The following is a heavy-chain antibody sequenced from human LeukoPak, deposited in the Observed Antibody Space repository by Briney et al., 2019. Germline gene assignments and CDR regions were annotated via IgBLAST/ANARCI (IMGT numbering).Heavy chain of an antibody. Sequence: GASVKVSCKASGYTFSSYGISWVRQAPEQGLEWMRWISAYNGNTNYAQKVQGRVTLTTETSTSTAYMELRSLRSDDTAVYYCARDRQLGSSGYYAAYWGQGTLVTVSS. J-gene: IGHJ4*02. CDR3: ARDRQLGSSGYYAAY. CDR1: GYTFSSYG. CDR2: ISAYNGNT. V-gene: IGHV1-18*01. D-gene: IGHD3-22*01.